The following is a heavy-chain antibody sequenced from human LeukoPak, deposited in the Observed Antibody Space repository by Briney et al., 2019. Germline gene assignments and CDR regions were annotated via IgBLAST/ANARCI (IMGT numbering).Heavy chain of an antibody. V-gene: IGHV3-7*01. CDR3: AGARGAYCGGDCYSNDY. D-gene: IGHD2-21*01. J-gene: IGHJ4*02. CDR2: IKQDGSEK. CDR1: GFTFSSYW. Sequence: PGGSLRLSCAASGFTFSSYWMSWVRQAPGKGLEWVANIKQDGSEKYYVDSVKGRFTISRDNAKNSLYLQMNSLRAEDTAVYYCAGARGAYCGGDCYSNDYWGQGTLVTVSS.